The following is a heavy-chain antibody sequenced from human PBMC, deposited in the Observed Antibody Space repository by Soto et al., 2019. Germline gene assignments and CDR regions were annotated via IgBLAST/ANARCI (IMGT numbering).Heavy chain of an antibody. CDR2: ISSNSVTI. V-gene: IGHV3-48*02. J-gene: IGHJ4*02. D-gene: IGHD1-26*01. CDR1: GFIFIKYS. Sequence: PRGSLSLSRGAPGFIFIKYSMNWVRHAPGKGLEWLSYISSNSVTIYYADSVRGRFTIFRDNAKNSLYLQMNSLRDEDTAVYYCAREDILGTRSFDYWGQGALVTVSS. CDR3: AREDILGTRSFDY.